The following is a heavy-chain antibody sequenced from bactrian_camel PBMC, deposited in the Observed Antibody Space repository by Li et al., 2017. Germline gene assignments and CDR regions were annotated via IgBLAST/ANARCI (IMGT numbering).Heavy chain of an antibody. CDR1: GYSDFC. CDR2: IDSVGTA. D-gene: IGHD6*01. J-gene: IGHJ4*01. V-gene: IGHV3S53*01. Sequence: HVQLVESGGGSVQAGGSLRLSCVASGYSDFCMGWFRQAPLNERQVVAGIDSVGTATYADSVKGRFTISLDNAKNTVYLQMNSLKPEDTAMYYCAADVGSMSGNCQPNYWGQGTQVTVS. CDR3: AADVGSMSGNCQPNY.